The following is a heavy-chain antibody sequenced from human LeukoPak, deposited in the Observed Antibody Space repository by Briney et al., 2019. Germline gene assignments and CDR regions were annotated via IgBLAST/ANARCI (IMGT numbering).Heavy chain of an antibody. CDR2: IYPGDSDT. J-gene: IGHJ5*02. CDR3: ARQNVDTAMASLLWFGELSTNWFDP. V-gene: IGHV5-51*01. D-gene: IGHD3-10*01. Sequence: GESLKISCKGSGYSFTSYWIGWVRQMPGKGLEWMGIIYPGDSDTRYSPSFQGQVTISADKSISTAYLQWSSLKASDTAMYYCARQNVDTAMASLLWFGELSTNWFDPWGQGTLVTFSS. CDR1: GYSFTSYW.